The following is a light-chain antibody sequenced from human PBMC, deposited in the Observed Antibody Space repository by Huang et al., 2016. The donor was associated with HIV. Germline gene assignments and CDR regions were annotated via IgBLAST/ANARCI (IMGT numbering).Light chain of an antibody. CDR3: QQYGSSPLT. CDR2: DAS. CDR1: QSLSSSY. V-gene: IGKV3D-20*01. J-gene: IGKJ4*01. Sequence: IVLTQSPATLSLSPGERATLSCGASQSLSSSYLAWYQQKAGLAPRLLIYDASNRATGIPDRFSGSGAGTDFTLTISRLEPEDFAVYYCQQYGSSPLTFGGGTKVEIK.